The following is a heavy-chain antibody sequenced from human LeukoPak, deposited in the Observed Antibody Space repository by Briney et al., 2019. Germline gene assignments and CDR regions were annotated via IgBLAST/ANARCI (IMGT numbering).Heavy chain of an antibody. CDR2: IKSKTDGGTT. V-gene: IGHV3-15*01. CDR3: TTDIGQPRGPPY. CDR1: GFTFSNAW. Sequence: PGGSLRLSCAASGFTFSNAWMSWVRQAPGKGLEWVGRIKSKTDGGTTDYAAPVKGRFTISRDDSKNTLCLQMNSLKTEDTAVYYCTTDIGQPRGPPYWGQRNLVTVSS. J-gene: IGHJ4*02. D-gene: IGHD2-2*01.